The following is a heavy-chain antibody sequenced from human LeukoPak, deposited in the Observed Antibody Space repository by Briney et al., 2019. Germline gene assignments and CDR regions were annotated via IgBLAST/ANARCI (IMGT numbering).Heavy chain of an antibody. CDR1: RFTFSSYE. CDR3: AREDTGVAFDI. D-gene: IGHD2-8*01. J-gene: IGHJ3*02. Sequence: GGSLRLSCAASRFTFSSYEMNWVRQAPGKGLEWVSYISGSGIKHYADSVKGRFTISRDNAKDSLYLQMNSLRVEDTAVYYCAREDTGVAFDIWGQGTTVTV. CDR2: ISGSGIK. V-gene: IGHV3-48*03.